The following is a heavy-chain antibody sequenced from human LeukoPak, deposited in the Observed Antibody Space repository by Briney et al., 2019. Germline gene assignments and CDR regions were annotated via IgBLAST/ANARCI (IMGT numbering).Heavy chain of an antibody. J-gene: IGHJ4*02. CDR3: ARALAYGVTNDY. CDR1: GYTFISYY. D-gene: IGHD3-10*01. Sequence: ASVKVSCKASGYTFISYYMHWVRQAPGQGLEWMGIINPRGGSTSYHQKFQGRVTMTGDTSTSTVYMELSSLRSEDTAVYYCARALAYGVTNDYWGQGTLVTVSS. V-gene: IGHV1-46*01. CDR2: INPRGGST.